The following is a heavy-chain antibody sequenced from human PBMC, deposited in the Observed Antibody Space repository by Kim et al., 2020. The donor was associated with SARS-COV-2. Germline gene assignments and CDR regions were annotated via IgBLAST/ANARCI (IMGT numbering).Heavy chain of an antibody. V-gene: IGHV3-33*01. J-gene: IGHJ4*02. D-gene: IGHD3-10*01. CDR3: ARGAVRGVLYFGD. Sequence: SSDSVKGRFTISRDNSKSTLYLQMNSLRAEDTAVYYCARGAVRGVLYFGDWGQGTLVTVSS.